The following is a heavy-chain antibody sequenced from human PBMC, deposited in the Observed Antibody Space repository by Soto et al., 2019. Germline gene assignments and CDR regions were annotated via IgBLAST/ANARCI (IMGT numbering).Heavy chain of an antibody. CDR1: GGSISSGGYS. V-gene: IGHV4-30-2*01. D-gene: IGHD4-17*01. Sequence: SETLSLTCAVSGGSISSGGYSWSWIRQPPGKGLEWIGYIYHSGSTYYNPSLKSRVTISVDRSKNQFSLKLSSVTAADTAVYYCAGVRGAWGYGDYVLDYWGQGTLVTVSS. CDR3: AGVRGAWGYGDYVLDY. CDR2: IYHSGST. J-gene: IGHJ4*02.